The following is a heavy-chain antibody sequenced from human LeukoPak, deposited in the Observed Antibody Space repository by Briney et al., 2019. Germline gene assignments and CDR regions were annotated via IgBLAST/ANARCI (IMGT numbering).Heavy chain of an antibody. CDR2: ISGISHNI. CDR3: SRRFDC. V-gene: IGHV3-11*04. CDR1: GFIFSDFY. J-gene: IGHJ4*02. Sequence: GGSLRLSCAPSGFIFSDFYMSWIRQAPGKGLEWVSYISGISHNIQYADSVKGRFTVSRDNAKKSLYLQMNSLRAEDTAVYYCSRRFDCWGQGTLVTVSS.